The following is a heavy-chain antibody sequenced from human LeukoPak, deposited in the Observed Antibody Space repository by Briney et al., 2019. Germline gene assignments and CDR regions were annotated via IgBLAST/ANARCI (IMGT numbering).Heavy chain of an antibody. CDR1: GYSFNSQG. J-gene: IGHJ3*02. CDR3: SREILRFDI. Sequence: ASVKVSCKASGYSFNSQGMNWVRQAPGQGLEWMGWINTDSGNPTYAQGFTVRFVFSLDSSVSTAYLQISNLMPEDTAKYYCSREILRFDIWGQGKMVIVSS. CDR2: INTDSGNP. V-gene: IGHV7-4-1*02.